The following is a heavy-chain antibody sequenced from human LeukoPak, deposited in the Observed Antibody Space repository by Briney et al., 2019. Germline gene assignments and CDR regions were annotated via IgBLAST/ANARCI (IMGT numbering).Heavy chain of an antibody. CDR1: GGSISNYY. CDR3: ARSGVYCSVGSCPPLNY. CDR2: VYYSGSP. Sequence: PSETLSLTCTVSGGSISNYYWSWIRQPPGKGLECVGYVYYSGSPDYNPSLKSRVTISIDTSKNQFSLKLSSGTAADTAVYYCARSGVYCSVGSCPPLNYGGQGTLVTVPS. D-gene: IGHD2-15*01. V-gene: IGHV4-59*01. J-gene: IGHJ4*02.